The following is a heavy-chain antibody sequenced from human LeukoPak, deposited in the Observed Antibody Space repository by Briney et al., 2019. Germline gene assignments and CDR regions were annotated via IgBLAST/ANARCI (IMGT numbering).Heavy chain of an antibody. V-gene: IGHV3-7*01. CDR3: ARDLAYAFDI. CDR2: IKEDGSEK. CDR1: GFTFSNYW. J-gene: IGHJ3*02. Sequence: GGSLRLSCAASGFTFSNYWMRWVRQAPGKGLEWVANIKEDGSEKYYVGSVKGRFTISRDNAKNSLFLQMNSLRVEDTAVYYCARDLAYAFDIWGQGTMVTVSS.